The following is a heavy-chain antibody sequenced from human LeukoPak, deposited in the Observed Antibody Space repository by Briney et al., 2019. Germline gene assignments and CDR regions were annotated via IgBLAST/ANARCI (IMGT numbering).Heavy chain of an antibody. CDR3: AKDQAPFDY. CDR2: ISGSGGST. CDR1: GGSFSGYY. D-gene: IGHD6-6*01. V-gene: IGHV3-23*01. J-gene: IGHJ4*02. Sequence: PSETLSLTCAVYGGSFSGYYWSWIRQAPGKGLEWVSAISGSGGSTYYADSVKGRFTISRDNSKNTLYLQMNSLRAEDTAVYYCAKDQAPFDYWGQGTLVTVSS.